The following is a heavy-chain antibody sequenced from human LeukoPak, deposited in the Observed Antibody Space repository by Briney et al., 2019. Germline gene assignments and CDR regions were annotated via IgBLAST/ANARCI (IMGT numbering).Heavy chain of an antibody. CDR1: GFTFSDYG. D-gene: IGHD6-13*01. Sequence: GSLRLSCVASGFTFSDYGTHWVRQAPGKGLEWVAVIWYDGSKNYYADSVKGRFTISRDNSKNTLYLQMNSLRAEDTAVYYCARDRGISSSQYYMDVWGKGTTVTVSS. CDR2: IWYDGSKN. V-gene: IGHV3-33*01. CDR3: ARDRGISSSQYYMDV. J-gene: IGHJ6*03.